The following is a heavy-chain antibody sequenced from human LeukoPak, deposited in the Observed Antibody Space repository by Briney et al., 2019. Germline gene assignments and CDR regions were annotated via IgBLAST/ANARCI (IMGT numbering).Heavy chain of an antibody. J-gene: IGHJ4*02. V-gene: IGHV3-49*04. CDR1: GFTFGDYA. CDR3: TRVDCSSTSCYISHADY. Sequence: GGSLRLSRTTSGFTFGDYAMSWVRQAPGKGLEWVGFIRSKVYGGTPEYAASVKGRFTISRDDSKSIAYLQMNSLKTEDTAVYYCTRVDCSSTSCYISHADYWGRGTLVTVSS. D-gene: IGHD2-2*02. CDR2: IRSKVYGGTP.